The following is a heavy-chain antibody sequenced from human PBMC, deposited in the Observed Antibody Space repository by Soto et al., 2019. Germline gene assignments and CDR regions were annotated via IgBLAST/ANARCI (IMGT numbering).Heavy chain of an antibody. CDR1: GGSINTINNY. J-gene: IGHJ5*02. Sequence: SETLSLTCTVSGGSINTINNYWSWIRQPPGKGLEWIGFISYSGSTYYNPSLMSRLTTSLDTSTNRFSLKLTSVTAADTAVYYCAREEAARIERWFDPWGQGTLVTVSS. CDR2: ISYSGST. CDR3: AREEAARIERWFDP. D-gene: IGHD6-6*01. V-gene: IGHV4-30-4*01.